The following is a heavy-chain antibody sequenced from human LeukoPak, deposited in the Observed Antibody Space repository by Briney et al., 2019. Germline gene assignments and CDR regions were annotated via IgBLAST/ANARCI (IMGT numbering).Heavy chain of an antibody. CDR2: IYYSGST. Sequence: PSETLSLTCTVSGGSISSYYWSWIRQPPGKGLEWIGYIYYSGSTNYNPSLKSRVTISVDTSKNQFSLKLSSVTAADTAVYYCAREVAGTIGIDYWGQGTLVTVSS. D-gene: IGHD6-19*01. J-gene: IGHJ4*02. V-gene: IGHV4-59*01. CDR3: AREVAGTIGIDY. CDR1: GGSISSYY.